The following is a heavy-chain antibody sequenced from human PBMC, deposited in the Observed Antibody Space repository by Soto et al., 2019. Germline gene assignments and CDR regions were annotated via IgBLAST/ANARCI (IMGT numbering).Heavy chain of an antibody. CDR3: ARVLGYCTGGNCYPDK. V-gene: IGHV4-31*03. Sequence: TSETLSLTCTVSGGSISSGGYYWSWIRQHPGKGLEGIGVIYYSGYTYYNPSLKSRVSISVDTSKNQFSLKLSSVTAADTAVYYCARVLGYCTGGNCYPDKWGQGTLVTVSS. J-gene: IGHJ4*02. D-gene: IGHD2-15*01. CDR2: IYYSGYT. CDR1: GGSISSGGYY.